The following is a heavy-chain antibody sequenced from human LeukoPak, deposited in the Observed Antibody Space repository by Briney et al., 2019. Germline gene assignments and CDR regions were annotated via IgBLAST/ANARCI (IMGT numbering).Heavy chain of an antibody. Sequence: GGSLRLSCAASGFTFSSCTMNWVRQAPGKGLEWVSSISSSSTYIYYADSVKGRFTISRDNAKNSLYLQMNSLRAEDTAVYYCARDGGYFDRLAYFFDYWGQGALVPVSS. D-gene: IGHD3-9*01. J-gene: IGHJ4*02. CDR1: GFTFSSCT. V-gene: IGHV3-21*01. CDR3: ARDGGYFDRLAYFFDY. CDR2: ISSSSTYI.